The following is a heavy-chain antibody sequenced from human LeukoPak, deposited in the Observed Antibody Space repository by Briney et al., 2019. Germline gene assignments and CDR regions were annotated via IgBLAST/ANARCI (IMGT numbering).Heavy chain of an antibody. Sequence: GGSLRLSCAASGFTVSSNYMSWVRQAPGKGLEWVSVIYSGGSTYYADSVKGRFTISRDNSKNTLYLQMNSLRAEDTAVYYCARDPHPYSSSTQDYWGQGTLVTVSS. J-gene: IGHJ4*02. CDR1: GFTVSSNY. D-gene: IGHD6-6*01. V-gene: IGHV3-66*02. CDR2: IYSGGST. CDR3: ARDPHPYSSSTQDY.